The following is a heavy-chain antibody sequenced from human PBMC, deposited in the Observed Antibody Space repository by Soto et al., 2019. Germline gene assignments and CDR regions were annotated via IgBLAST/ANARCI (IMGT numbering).Heavy chain of an antibody. D-gene: IGHD3-10*01. CDR2: ISYDGSNK. V-gene: IGHV3-30*18. Sequence: GGSLRLSCAASGFTFSSYGMHWVRQAPGKGLEWVAVISYDGSNKYYADSVKGRFTISRDNSKNTLYLQMNSLRAEDTAVYYCAKDADYGSGSEYYYYYGMDVWGQGTTVTVSS. CDR1: GFTFSSYG. J-gene: IGHJ6*02. CDR3: AKDADYGSGSEYYYYYGMDV.